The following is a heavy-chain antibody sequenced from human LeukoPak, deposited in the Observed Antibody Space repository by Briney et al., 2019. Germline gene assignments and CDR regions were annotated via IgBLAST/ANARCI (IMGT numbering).Heavy chain of an antibody. CDR2: IYYSGST. CDR3: ARDSPPFYYGSGGMDV. CDR1: GGSISSYY. D-gene: IGHD3-10*01. V-gene: IGHV4-59*01. J-gene: IGHJ6*02. Sequence: PSDTLSLTCTVSGGSISSYYWSWIRQPPGKGLEWIGYIYYSGSTNYNPSLKSRVTISVDTSKNQFSLKLSSVTAADTSVYYCARDSPPFYYGSGGMDVWGQGTTVIDSS.